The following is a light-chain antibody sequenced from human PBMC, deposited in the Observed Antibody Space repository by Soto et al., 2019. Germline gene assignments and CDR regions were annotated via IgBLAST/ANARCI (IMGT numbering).Light chain of an antibody. J-gene: IGLJ2*01. CDR2: GNI. CDR1: SSNIGAGYA. V-gene: IGLV1-40*01. Sequence: QSVLTQPPSVSGAPGQRVTISCTGSSSNIGAGYAVHWYQQLPGTAPKLLIYGNINRPSGVPDRFSGSQSGTSASLAITGLQAEDEADYYCQSYDSSLSGRVVFGGGTKVTVL. CDR3: QSYDSSLSGRVV.